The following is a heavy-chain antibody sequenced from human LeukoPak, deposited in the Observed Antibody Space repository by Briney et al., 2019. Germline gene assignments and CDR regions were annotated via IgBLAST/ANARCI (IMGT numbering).Heavy chain of an antibody. V-gene: IGHV4-4*07. Sequence: SETLSLTCTVSGGSIRSSYWNWIRQPAGKGLEWIGIIYTSGSTNYNPSLKSRVTVSVDTSKNQFSLNLTSVTAADTAVYYCATKTGGGAFDFWGQGTMVTVSS. CDR3: ATKTGGGAFDF. D-gene: IGHD1-14*01. CDR2: IYTSGST. J-gene: IGHJ3*01. CDR1: GGSIRSSY.